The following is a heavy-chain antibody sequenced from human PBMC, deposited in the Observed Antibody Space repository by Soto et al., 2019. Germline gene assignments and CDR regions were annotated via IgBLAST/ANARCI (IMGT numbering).Heavy chain of an antibody. D-gene: IGHD2-15*01. CDR2: IIPIFGTA. CDR1: GGTFSSYA. Sequence: QVQLVQSGAEVKKPGSSVKVSCKASGGTFSSYAISWVRQAPGQGLEWMGGIIPIFGTANYAQKFQGRVTITADKSTSTAYMELISLRSEDTAVYYCARERLKGGGNLGYNWFDPWGQGTLVTVSS. J-gene: IGHJ5*02. V-gene: IGHV1-69*06. CDR3: ARERLKGGGNLGYNWFDP.